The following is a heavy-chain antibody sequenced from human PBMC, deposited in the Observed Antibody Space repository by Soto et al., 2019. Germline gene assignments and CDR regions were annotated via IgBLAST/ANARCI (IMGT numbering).Heavy chain of an antibody. V-gene: IGHV3-30*18. CDR1: GFTFSSYG. CDR3: AKDRSFLTDAFDI. Sequence: QVQLVESGGGVVQPGRSLRLSCAASGFTFSSYGMHWVRQAPGKGLEWVAVISYDGSNKYYADSVKGRFTISRDNSKNTLYLQMNSLRAEDTAVYYCAKDRSFLTDAFDIWGQGTMVTVSS. J-gene: IGHJ3*02. CDR2: ISYDGSNK. D-gene: IGHD3-16*02.